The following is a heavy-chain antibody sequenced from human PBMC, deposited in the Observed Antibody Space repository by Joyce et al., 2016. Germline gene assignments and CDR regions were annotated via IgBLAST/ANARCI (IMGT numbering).Heavy chain of an antibody. CDR3: AKILTATYSSGWFLDY. CDR2: ISYDGIYK. CDR1: GLTLSNYG. J-gene: IGHJ4*02. V-gene: IGHV3-30*18. Sequence: QVQLVESGGGVVQPGRSLRLSCADSGLTLSNYGVHWVRQAPGKGLEWVAVISYDGIYKYYADSVKGRFTISRDNSKNTVFLEMNSLRAEDTAVYYCAKILTATYSSGWFLDYWGQGTLVTVSS. D-gene: IGHD6-25*01.